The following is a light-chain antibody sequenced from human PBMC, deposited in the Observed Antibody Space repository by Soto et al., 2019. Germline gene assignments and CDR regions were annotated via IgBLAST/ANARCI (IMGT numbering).Light chain of an antibody. CDR1: SSDVGAYNY. Sequence: QSVLTQPASVSGSPGQSITISCTGTSSDVGAYNYVSWYQQYPGKAPKLIIYGVTNRPSGVSNRFSGSKTGNTASLTISGLQAEDEADYYCFSHRGGDSHVFGTGTKLTVL. CDR2: GVT. V-gene: IGLV2-14*01. J-gene: IGLJ1*01. CDR3: FSHRGGDSHV.